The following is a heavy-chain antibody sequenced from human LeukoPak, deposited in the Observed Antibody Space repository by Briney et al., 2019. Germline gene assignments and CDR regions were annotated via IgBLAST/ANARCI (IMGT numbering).Heavy chain of an antibody. CDR1: GGSFSGYY. V-gene: IGHV4-34*01. Sequence: SETLSLTCAVYGGSFSGYYWSWIRQPPGKGLEWIGGINHSGSTNYNPSLKSRVTISVDTSKNQFSLKLSSVTAADTAVYYCARGQGGSSHYYDRGTYYFDYWGQGTLVTVSS. CDR2: INHSGST. D-gene: IGHD3-22*01. CDR3: ARGQGGSSHYYDRGTYYFDY. J-gene: IGHJ4*02.